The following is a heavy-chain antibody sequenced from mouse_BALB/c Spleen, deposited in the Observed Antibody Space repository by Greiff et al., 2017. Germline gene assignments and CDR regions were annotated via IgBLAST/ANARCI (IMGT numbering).Heavy chain of an antibody. V-gene: IGHV5-9*03. CDR3: ARYRDYYGYDAMDY. J-gene: IGHJ4*01. CDR1: GFTFSSYT. D-gene: IGHD1-2*01. Sequence: EVKLVESGEGLVKPGGSLKLSCAASGFTFSSYTMSWVRQTPEKRLEWVATISSGGGNTYYPDSVKGRFTISRDNAKNNLYLQMSSLRSEDTALYYCARYRDYYGYDAMDYWGQGTSVTVSS. CDR2: ISSGGGNT.